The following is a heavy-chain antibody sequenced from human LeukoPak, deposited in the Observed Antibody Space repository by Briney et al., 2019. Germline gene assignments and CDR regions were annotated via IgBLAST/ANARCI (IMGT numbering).Heavy chain of an antibody. CDR1: RFSFSTYA. D-gene: IGHD5-12*01. Sequence: GGSLRLSCAASRFSFSTYAMSWVRQAPGKGLEWVSTICDSGESTYYADSVKGRFTISRDNSKNTVYLQMNSLRVEDTAVYYCAKSHSVGYRGYFDYWGQGTLVTVSS. J-gene: IGHJ4*02. CDR3: AKSHSVGYRGYFDY. CDR2: ICDSGEST. V-gene: IGHV3-23*01.